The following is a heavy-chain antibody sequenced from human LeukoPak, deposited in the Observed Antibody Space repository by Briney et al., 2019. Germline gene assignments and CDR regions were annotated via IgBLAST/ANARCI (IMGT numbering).Heavy chain of an antibody. V-gene: IGHV3-21*01. D-gene: IGHD2-15*01. J-gene: IGHJ4*02. CDR2: ISSSSSYI. CDR3: VRDNPRCCGVVPANIDDY. Sequence: GGSLRLSCAASGFTFSSYSMNWVRQAPGKGLEWVSSISSSSSYIYYADSVKGRFTISRDNAKNSLYLQMNSLRAEDTAVYYCVRDNPRCCGVVPANIDDYWGQGTLVTVSS. CDR1: GFTFSSYS.